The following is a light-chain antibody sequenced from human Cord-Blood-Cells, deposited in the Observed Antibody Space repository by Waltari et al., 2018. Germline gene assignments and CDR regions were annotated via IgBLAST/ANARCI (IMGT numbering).Light chain of an antibody. CDR1: QGVSSY. CDR2: DAS. V-gene: IGKV3-11*01. CDR3: QQRSNWPPT. J-gene: IGKJ2*01. Sequence: EIVLTQSPATLSLSPGERATLSCRASQGVSSYLAWYQQKPGQAPRLLIYDASNSATGIPARFSGSGSVTAFTLTISSLEPEDFAVYYCQQRSNWPPTFGQGTKLEIK.